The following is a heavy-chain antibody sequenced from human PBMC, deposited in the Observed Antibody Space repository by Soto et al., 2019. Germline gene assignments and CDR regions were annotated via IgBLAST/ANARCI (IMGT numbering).Heavy chain of an antibody. D-gene: IGHD3-3*02. J-gene: IGHJ5*02. CDR3: ASNSLALRKNIWFDA. Sequence: SETLSLTCTVSGDSIISSDFYWGWVRQPPGKGLEWIGSIFYLGSPYYNPSLKSRVTMSVDTSKNQFSLRLRSVTAADTALYLCASNSLALRKNIWFDAWGQGIMVTVSS. V-gene: IGHV4-39*01. CDR2: IFYLGSP. CDR1: GDSIISSDFY.